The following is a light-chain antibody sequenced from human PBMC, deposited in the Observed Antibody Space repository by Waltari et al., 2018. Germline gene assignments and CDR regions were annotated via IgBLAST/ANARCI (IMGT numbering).Light chain of an antibody. Sequence: EIVMTQSPVTLSLSPGERATLSCRASQSVSRNLAWYQQKPGQAPRLLIFGASTRAPGAPTRVSGSGSGTEFTFTITSLKSEDVAFSLCQRYTHWPPKLTFGEGTKVEIK. CDR1: QSVSRN. V-gene: IGKV3-15*01. J-gene: IGKJ4*01. CDR2: GAS. CDR3: QRYTHWPPKLT.